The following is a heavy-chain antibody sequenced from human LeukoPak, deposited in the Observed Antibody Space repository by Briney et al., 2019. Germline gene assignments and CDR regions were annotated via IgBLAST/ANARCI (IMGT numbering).Heavy chain of an antibody. J-gene: IGHJ4*02. Sequence: SETLSLTCTVSGGSINSFYWSWIRQPPGKGLEWIGSIYQSGITYYNPSLKSRVTLSVDTSKNQFSLKLNSVSAADSAIYYCARVWSGSYFDSWGQGTLLTVSS. D-gene: IGHD2-8*02. CDR3: ARVWSGSYFDS. CDR2: IYQSGIT. CDR1: GGSINSFY. V-gene: IGHV4-59*04.